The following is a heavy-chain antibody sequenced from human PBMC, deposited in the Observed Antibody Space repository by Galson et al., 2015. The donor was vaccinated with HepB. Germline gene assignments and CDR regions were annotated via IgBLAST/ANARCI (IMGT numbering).Heavy chain of an antibody. CDR3: ARDRRYSSGWKGNYFDY. CDR1: GFTFSSYG. CDR2: IWYDGRNK. J-gene: IGHJ4*02. Sequence: SLRLSCAASGFTFSSYGMHWVRQTPGKGLEWVAVIWYDGRNKYYADSVKGRFTISRDNSKNTLYLQMNSLRAEDTAVYYCARDRRYSSGWKGNYFDYWGQGTRVTVSS. V-gene: IGHV3-33*01. D-gene: IGHD6-19*01.